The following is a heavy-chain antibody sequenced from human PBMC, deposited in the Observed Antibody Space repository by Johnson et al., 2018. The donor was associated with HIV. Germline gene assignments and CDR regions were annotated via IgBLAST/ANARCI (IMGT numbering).Heavy chain of an antibody. J-gene: IGHJ3*02. CDR3: ARDPLENDYIWGQGAFDI. D-gene: IGHD3-16*01. CDR1: GFTFSTYA. CDR2: ISGNGGTR. V-gene: IGHV3-64*01. Sequence: VQLVESGGGLVQPGGSLRLSCAASGFTFSTYAMHWVRQATGKGLEYVSGISGNGGTRYYANSVKGRFTIPRDNSKKKLYLQMGSLRAEDMAVYYCARDPLENDYIWGQGAFDIWGQGTMVTVSS.